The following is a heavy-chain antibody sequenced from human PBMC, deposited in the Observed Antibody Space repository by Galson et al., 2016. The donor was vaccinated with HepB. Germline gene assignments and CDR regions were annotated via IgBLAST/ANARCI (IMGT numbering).Heavy chain of an antibody. J-gene: IGHJ4*02. CDR2: LSYDGSKK. Sequence: SLRLSCAASGFTFSNYGMHWVRQAPGKGLEWVAGLSYDGSKKYYVDSVKGRFTISRDNSKNTLYLQMNRLRAEDTAVYYCARGVFIDFWGQGILVTVSS. CDR1: GFTFSNYG. CDR3: ARGVFIDF. V-gene: IGHV3-30*03.